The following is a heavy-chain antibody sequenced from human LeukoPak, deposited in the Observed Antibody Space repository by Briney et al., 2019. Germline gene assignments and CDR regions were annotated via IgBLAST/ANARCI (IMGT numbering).Heavy chain of an antibody. CDR1: GGSISSSSYY. J-gene: IGHJ4*02. Sequence: KPSETLSLTCTVSGGSISSSSYYWGWIRQPPGKGLEWIGSIYYSGSTYYNPSLKSRVTISVDTSKNQFSLKLSSVTAADTAVYYCARPNSSSWYYFDYWGQGTLVTVSS. CDR2: IYYSGST. V-gene: IGHV4-39*01. D-gene: IGHD6-13*01. CDR3: ARPNSSSWYYFDY.